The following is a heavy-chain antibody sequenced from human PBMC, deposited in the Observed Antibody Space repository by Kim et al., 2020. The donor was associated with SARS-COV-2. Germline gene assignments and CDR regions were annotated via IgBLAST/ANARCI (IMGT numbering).Heavy chain of an antibody. CDR2: INHSGST. D-gene: IGHD3-22*01. Sequence: SETLSLTCAVYGGSFSGYYWSWIRQPPGKGLEWIGEINHSGSTNYNPSLKSRVTISVDTSKNQFSLKLSSVTAADTAVYYCARGRPLSAIDTNWFDPWGQGTLVTVSS. CDR3: ARGRPLSAIDTNWFDP. CDR1: GGSFSGYY. J-gene: IGHJ5*02. V-gene: IGHV4-34*01.